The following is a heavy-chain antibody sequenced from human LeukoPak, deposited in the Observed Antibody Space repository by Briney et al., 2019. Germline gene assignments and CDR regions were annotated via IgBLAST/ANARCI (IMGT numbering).Heavy chain of an antibody. J-gene: IGHJ4*02. Sequence: GGSLRLSCAASGFTFSTYAMHWVRQAPGKGLEWVAVISNDGRNKIYADSVKGRFTISRDNSKNTLFLQMNSLRTEDTAVYYCARDPMADFDYWGQGTLVTVSS. CDR3: ARDPMADFDY. CDR2: ISNDGRNK. CDR1: GFTFSTYA. D-gene: IGHD2-8*01. V-gene: IGHV3-30*04.